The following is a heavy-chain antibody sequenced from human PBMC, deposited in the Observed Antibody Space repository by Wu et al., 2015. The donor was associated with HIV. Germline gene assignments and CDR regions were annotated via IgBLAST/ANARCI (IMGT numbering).Heavy chain of an antibody. CDR1: GYTFTNYY. Sequence: QVQLVQSGAEVKKPGASVKVSCGTSGYTFTNYYIHWVRQAPGHGLEWMAWINPSGGATIYAEAFEGRVTVTTDTSMKTVYMELESLTSDDLAVYYCVRRQNWNLNNYHFDYWGQGTLVTVSS. CDR2: INPSGGAT. J-gene: IGHJ4*02. D-gene: IGHD1-1*01. V-gene: IGHV1-2*02. CDR3: VRRQNWNLNNYHFDY.